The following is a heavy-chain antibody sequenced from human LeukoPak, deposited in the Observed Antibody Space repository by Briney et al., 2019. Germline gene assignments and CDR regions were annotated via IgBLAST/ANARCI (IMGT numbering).Heavy chain of an antibody. CDR2: IGTAGDT. J-gene: IGHJ2*01. D-gene: IGHD6-6*01. Sequence: GGSLRLSCAASGFTFSSYDMHWVRQATGKGLEWVSAIGTAGDTYYPGSATGRFTISRENAKNSLYLQMNSLRAGDTAVYYCARGRYSSSSGRYFDLWGRGTLVTVSS. CDR3: ARGRYSSSSGRYFDL. V-gene: IGHV3-13*01. CDR1: GFTFSSYD.